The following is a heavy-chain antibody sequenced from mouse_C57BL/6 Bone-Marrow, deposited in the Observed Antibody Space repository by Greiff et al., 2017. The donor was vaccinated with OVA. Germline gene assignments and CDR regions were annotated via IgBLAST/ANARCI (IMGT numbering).Heavy chain of an antibody. CDR1: GFAFSSSW. Sequence: QVQLQQSGPELVKPGASVKISCKASGFAFSSSWMNWVKQRPGKGLEWIGRIYPGDGDTNYNGKFKGQATLTADKSSSTAYMQLSSLTSEDSAVYFCARLGGSSVWGTGTTVTVSS. D-gene: IGHD1-1*01. V-gene: IGHV1-82*01. CDR2: IYPGDGDT. CDR3: ARLGGSSV. J-gene: IGHJ1*03.